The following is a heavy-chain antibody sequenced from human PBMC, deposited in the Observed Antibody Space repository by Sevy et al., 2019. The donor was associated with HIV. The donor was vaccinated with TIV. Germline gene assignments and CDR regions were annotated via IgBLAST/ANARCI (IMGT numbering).Heavy chain of an antibody. CDR3: ARGGGNGWYYFDY. Sequence: ASVKVSCKASGGTFSSYGISWVRQAPGQGLEWMGGIIPILGTVNYAQKFQGRVTITADESTKTAYVELSSLSSEDTAVYYCARGGGNGWYYFDYWGQETLVTVSS. V-gene: IGHV1-69*13. J-gene: IGHJ4*02. CDR2: IIPILGTV. CDR1: GGTFSSYG. D-gene: IGHD6-19*01.